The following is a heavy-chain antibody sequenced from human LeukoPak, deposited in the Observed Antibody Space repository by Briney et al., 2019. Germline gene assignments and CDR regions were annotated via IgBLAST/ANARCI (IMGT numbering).Heavy chain of an antibody. CDR2: IYSTGNT. Sequence: SQTLSLTCTVSGGSISSGDRYWSWVRQSPGKGLEWIGYIYSTGNTYYNPSLKSRVIISVDTSKNQFSLELNSVTAADTAVYYCARDSYSYGYGGFDYGGQGILVTVSS. J-gene: IGHJ4*02. CDR3: ARDSYSYGYGGFDY. CDR1: GGSISSGDRY. D-gene: IGHD5-18*01. V-gene: IGHV4-30-4*01.